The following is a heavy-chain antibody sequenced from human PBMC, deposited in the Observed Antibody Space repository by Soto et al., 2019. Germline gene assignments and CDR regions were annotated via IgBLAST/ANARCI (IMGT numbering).Heavy chain of an antibody. D-gene: IGHD4-17*01. CDR3: ARRLRTNWFDP. Sequence: SETLSLTCTVSGGSISSYYWSWIRQPPGKGLEWIGEINHSGSTNYNPSLKSRVTISVDTSKNQFFLRLSSVTAADTAVYYCARRLRTNWFDPWGQGTLVTVSS. CDR1: GGSISSYY. CDR2: INHSGST. J-gene: IGHJ5*02. V-gene: IGHV4-34*01.